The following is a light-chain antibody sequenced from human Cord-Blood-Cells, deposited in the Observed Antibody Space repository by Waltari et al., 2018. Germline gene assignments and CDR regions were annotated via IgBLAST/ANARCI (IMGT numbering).Light chain of an antibody. CDR1: SSNIGAGYD. J-gene: IGLJ3*02. CDR2: GNS. Sequence: QSVLTQPPSVFGAPGQRVTISCPGRSSNIGAGYDVHWYQQLPGTAPKLLIYGNSNRPSGVPDRFSGSKSGTSASLAITGLQAEDEADYYCQSYDSSLSGWVFGGGTKLTVL. CDR3: QSYDSSLSGWV. V-gene: IGLV1-40*01.